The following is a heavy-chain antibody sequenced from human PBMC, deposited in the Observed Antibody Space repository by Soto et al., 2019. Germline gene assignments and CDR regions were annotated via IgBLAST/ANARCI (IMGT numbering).Heavy chain of an antibody. V-gene: IGHV1-46*01. J-gene: IGHJ4*02. D-gene: IGHD4-4*01. CDR1: GYTFTSYY. CDR2: INPSGGST. Sequence: ASVKVSCKASGYTFTSYYMHWVRQAPGQGLEWMGIINPSGGSTSYAQKLQGRVTMTTDTSTSTAYMELRSLRSDDTAVYYCARGTPLYSGPENPSFDYWGQGTLVTVSS. CDR3: ARGTPLYSGPENPSFDY.